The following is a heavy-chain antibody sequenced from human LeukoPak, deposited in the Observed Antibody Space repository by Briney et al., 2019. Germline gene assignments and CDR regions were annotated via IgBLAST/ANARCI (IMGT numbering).Heavy chain of an antibody. D-gene: IGHD6-13*01. CDR1: GGSISSYY. CDR2: IYYSGST. CDR3: ASRPIMIAVAAQEY. Sequence: PSETLSLTCTVSGGSISSYYWSWIRQPPGKGLEWIGYIYYSGSTNYNPSLKSRVTISVDTSKNQFSLKLSSVTAADTAVYYCASRPIMIAVAAQEYWGQGTLVTVSS. J-gene: IGHJ4*02. V-gene: IGHV4-59*01.